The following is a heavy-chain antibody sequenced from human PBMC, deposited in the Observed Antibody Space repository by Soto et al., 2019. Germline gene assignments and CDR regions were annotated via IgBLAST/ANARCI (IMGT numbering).Heavy chain of an antibody. D-gene: IGHD3-22*01. J-gene: IGHJ4*02. CDR3: AKVPYYYDSSGYYPFDY. V-gene: IGHV3-23*01. CDR2: ISGSGGST. CDR1: GFTFSSYA. Sequence: VGSLRLSCAASGFTFSSYAMSWVRQAPGKGLEWVSAISGSGGSTYYADSVKGRFTISRDNSKNTLYLQMNSLRAEDTAVYYCAKVPYYYDSSGYYPFDYWGQGTLVTVSS.